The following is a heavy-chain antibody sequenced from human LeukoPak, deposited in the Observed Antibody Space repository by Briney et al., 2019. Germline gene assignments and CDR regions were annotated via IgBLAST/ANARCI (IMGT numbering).Heavy chain of an antibody. Sequence: GGSLRLSCAASGFTFSSYAMSWVRQAPGKGLEWVSAISGSGGSTYYADSVKGRFTISRDNSKNTLYLQMNSLRAEDTAVYYCAKVTRSYCSSTSCYHFDYWGQGTLVTVSS. CDR2: ISGSGGST. J-gene: IGHJ4*02. CDR1: GFTFSSYA. V-gene: IGHV3-23*01. D-gene: IGHD2-2*01. CDR3: AKVTRSYCSSTSCYHFDY.